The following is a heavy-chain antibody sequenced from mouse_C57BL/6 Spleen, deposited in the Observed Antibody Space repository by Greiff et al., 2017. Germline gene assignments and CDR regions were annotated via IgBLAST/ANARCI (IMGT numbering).Heavy chain of an antibody. V-gene: IGHV1-64*01. D-gene: IGHD2-3*01. CDR2: IHPNSGSI. Sequence: QSGAELVKPGASVKLSCKASGYTFTSYCMHSVTQRPGQGLEWIGMIHPNSGSINYNEMFKIKATLPVAKATSTAYVQLSSWTSEDSAVYYCARGSDGYYFDYGGQGTTLTVSS. J-gene: IGHJ2*01. CDR3: ARGSDGYYFDY. CDR1: GYTFTSYC.